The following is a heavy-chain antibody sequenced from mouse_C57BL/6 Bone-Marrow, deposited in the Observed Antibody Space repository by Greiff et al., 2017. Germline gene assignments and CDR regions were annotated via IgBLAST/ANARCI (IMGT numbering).Heavy chain of an antibody. CDR1: GFNIKDYY. CDR3: TTRGY. V-gene: IGHV14-1*01. CDR2: IDPEYGDT. Sequence: EVQLQQSGAELVRPGASVKLSCTASGFNIKDYYMHWVKQRPEQSLELIGRIDPEYGDTEYAPKFQGKAPMTADTSSNTAYLQLSSQTSEDTAVYYCTTRGYWGQGTTLTVSS. J-gene: IGHJ2*01.